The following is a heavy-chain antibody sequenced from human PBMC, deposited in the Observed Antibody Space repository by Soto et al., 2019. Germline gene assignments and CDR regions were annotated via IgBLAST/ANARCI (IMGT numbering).Heavy chain of an antibody. CDR3: ASATIFGVKPPNPNDAFDI. V-gene: IGHV1-3*01. CDR1: GYTFTSYA. Sequence: WASVKVSCKASGYTFTSYAMHWVRQAPGQRLEWMGWINAGNGNTKYSQKFQGRVTITRDTSAGTAYMELSSLRSEDTAVYYCASATIFGVKPPNPNDAFDIWGQGTMVTVSS. J-gene: IGHJ3*02. CDR2: INAGNGNT. D-gene: IGHD3-3*01.